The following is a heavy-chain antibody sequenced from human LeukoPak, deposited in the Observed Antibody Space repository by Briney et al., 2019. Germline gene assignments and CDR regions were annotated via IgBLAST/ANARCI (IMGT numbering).Heavy chain of an antibody. CDR1: GFTFSSYS. D-gene: IGHD4-17*01. V-gene: IGHV3-7*01. Sequence: GGSLRLSCAASGFTFSSYSMNWVRQVPGKGLEGVANIKQDGSEKYYVDSVKGRFTISRDNAKNSLYLQMNSLRDEDTAVYYCARHGDYVYTAFDIWGQGTMVTVSS. CDR2: IKQDGSEK. CDR3: ARHGDYVYTAFDI. J-gene: IGHJ3*02.